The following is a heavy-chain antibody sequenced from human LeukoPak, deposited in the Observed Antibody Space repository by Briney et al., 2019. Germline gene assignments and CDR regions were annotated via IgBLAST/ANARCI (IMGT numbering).Heavy chain of an antibody. CDR1: GFTFSSYW. D-gene: IGHD2-2*02. CDR2: INSDGSST. CDR3: ARGYCSSTSCYTVGAFDI. J-gene: IGHJ3*02. Sequence: GGSLRLSCAASGFTFSSYWMHWVRQAPGKGLVWVSRINSDGSSTSCADSVKGRFTISRDNAKNTLYLQMNSLRAEDTAVYYCARGYCSSTSCYTVGAFDIWGQGTMVTVSS. V-gene: IGHV3-74*01.